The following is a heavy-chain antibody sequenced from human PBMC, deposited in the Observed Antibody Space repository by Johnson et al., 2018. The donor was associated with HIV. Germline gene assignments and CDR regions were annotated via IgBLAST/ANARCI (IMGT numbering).Heavy chain of an antibody. CDR2: ISYDGSNK. CDR3: AKVHIPARWSAAFDI. D-gene: IGHD6-6*01. J-gene: IGHJ3*02. Sequence: QVQLVESGGGITGPGGSLRLSCAASGFTFSSYDMHWVRQTTGKSLEWVAVISYDGSNKYYADSVKGRFTISRDNSKNTLYLQMSSLRTEDTAVYYCAKVHIPARWSAAFDIWGQGTVVTVSS. V-gene: IGHV3-30*18. CDR1: GFTFSSYD.